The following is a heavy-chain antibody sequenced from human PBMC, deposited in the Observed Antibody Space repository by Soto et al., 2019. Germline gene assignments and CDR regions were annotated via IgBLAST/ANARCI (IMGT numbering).Heavy chain of an antibody. CDR2: ISYSGNT. J-gene: IGHJ4*02. CDR1: GGSISNFY. CDR3: ARAPMVLPRSYLVT. D-gene: IGHD2-8*01. V-gene: IGHV4-59*01. Sequence: LSLTCTVSGGSISNFYWSWIRQPPGKGLEWIGYISYSGNTNYNPSLKSRVSISVDTSKNQLSLNLTSVTAADTAAYYCARAPMVLPRSYLVTWGPGTSVTVSS.